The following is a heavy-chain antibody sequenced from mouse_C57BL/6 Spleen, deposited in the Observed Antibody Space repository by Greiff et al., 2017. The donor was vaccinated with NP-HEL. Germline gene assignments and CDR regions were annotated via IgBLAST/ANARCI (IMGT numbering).Heavy chain of an antibody. CDR1: GYTFTDYE. V-gene: IGHV1-15*01. CDR3: TKTAQAVDY. Sequence: QVHVKQSGAELVRPGASVTLSCKASGYTFTDYEMHWVKQTPVHGLEWIGAIDPETGGTAYNQKFKGKAILTADKSSSTAYMELRSLTSEDSAVYYCTKTAQAVDYWGQGTTLTVSS. J-gene: IGHJ2*01. CDR2: IDPETGGT. D-gene: IGHD3-2*02.